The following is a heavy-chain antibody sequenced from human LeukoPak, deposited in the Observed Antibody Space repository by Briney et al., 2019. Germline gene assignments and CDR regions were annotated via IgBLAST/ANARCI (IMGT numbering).Heavy chain of an antibody. CDR1: GGSISSYY. CDR2: IYYSGST. CDR3: ARGTYYYQSSGVSYGMVV. D-gene: IGHD3-22*01. J-gene: IGHJ6*02. Sequence: SETLTLSCTVSGGSISSYYWSWIRQPPGKGLEWIAYIYYSGSTNYNPSLKSRVTTSVNTSKNQVSLKLSSVTAADTAMYDCARGTYYYQSSGVSYGMVVWGQGTTGTVSS. V-gene: IGHV4-59*01.